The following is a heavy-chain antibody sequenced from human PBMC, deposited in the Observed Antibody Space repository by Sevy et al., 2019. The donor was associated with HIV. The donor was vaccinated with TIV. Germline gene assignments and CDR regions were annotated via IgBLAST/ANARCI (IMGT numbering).Heavy chain of an antibody. Sequence: ASVKVSCKASGGTFSNYALSWARQAPGQGLEWMGGIIPIFGTTNFAQTFQGRVTITADEFTSTAYMELSRLRSDDTAVYYCALLAIAVAGNDAFDIWGQGTMVTVSS. V-gene: IGHV1-69*13. CDR2: IIPIFGTT. J-gene: IGHJ3*02. CDR3: ALLAIAVAGNDAFDI. CDR1: GGTFSNYA. D-gene: IGHD6-19*01.